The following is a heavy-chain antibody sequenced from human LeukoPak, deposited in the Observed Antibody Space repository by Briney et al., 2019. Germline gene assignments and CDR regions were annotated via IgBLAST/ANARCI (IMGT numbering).Heavy chain of an antibody. Sequence: ETLSLTCIVSGVSISSDNYWGWVRQAPGKGLEWVSVIYSGGSTYYADSVKGRFTISRDNSKNTLYLQMNSLRAEDTAVYYCARGQYSSSSGPHFDYWGQGTLVTVSS. CDR1: GVSISSDNY. D-gene: IGHD6-6*01. V-gene: IGHV3-53*01. CDR3: ARGQYSSSSGPHFDY. CDR2: IYSGGST. J-gene: IGHJ4*02.